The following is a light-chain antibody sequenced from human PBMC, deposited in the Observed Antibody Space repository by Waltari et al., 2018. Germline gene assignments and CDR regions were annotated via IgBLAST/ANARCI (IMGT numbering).Light chain of an antibody. V-gene: IGKV3-11*01. CDR3: QQRNKWPVT. Sequence: DIVLTQSPATLSLSPGERATLSCRASQSVAHYFAGYQQKPGQAPRLLIYDVSNRATDIPARFSGSGFATDFTLTISDLKPEDIAVYYCQQRNKWPVTFGGGTKVEIK. CDR1: QSVAHY. CDR2: DVS. J-gene: IGKJ4*01.